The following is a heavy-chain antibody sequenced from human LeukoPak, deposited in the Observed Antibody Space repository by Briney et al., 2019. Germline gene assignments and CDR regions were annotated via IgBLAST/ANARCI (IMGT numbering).Heavy chain of an antibody. V-gene: IGHV3-23*05. CDR1: GFTFSSYA. J-gene: IGHJ3*02. D-gene: IGHD1-26*01. Sequence: GGSLRLSCGASGFTFSSYAMTWVRQAPGNGLEWVSAITGSGSSTYYADSVKGRFTISRDNSKNTLYLQMNSLRAEDTAVYYCAMRWELHALDIWGQGTVVTVSS. CDR3: AMRWELHALDI. CDR2: ITGSGSST.